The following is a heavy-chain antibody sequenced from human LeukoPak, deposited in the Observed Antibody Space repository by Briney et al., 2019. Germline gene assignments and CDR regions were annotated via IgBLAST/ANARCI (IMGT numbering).Heavy chain of an antibody. V-gene: IGHV3-23*01. CDR3: AKVLASVAARPYFDY. Sequence: GGSLRLSCAASGFTFSSYAMSWVRQAPGKGLEWVSAISGSGGSTYYADSVKGRFTISRDNPKNTLYLQMNSLRAEDTAVYYCAKVLASVAARPYFDYWGQGTLVTVSS. J-gene: IGHJ4*02. CDR1: GFTFSSYA. D-gene: IGHD6-6*01. CDR2: ISGSGGST.